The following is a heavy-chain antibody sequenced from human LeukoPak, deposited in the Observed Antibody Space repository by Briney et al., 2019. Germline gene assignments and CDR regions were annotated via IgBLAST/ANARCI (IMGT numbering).Heavy chain of an antibody. V-gene: IGHV3-21*04. J-gene: IGHJ4*02. D-gene: IGHD1-26*01. CDR3: ARDKVEGATIFDY. CDR1: GFTFSSYS. CDR2: ISSSSSYI. Sequence: PGGSLRLSCAASGFTFSSYSMNWVRQAPGKGLEWVSSISSSSSYIYYADSVKGRFTISRDNAKNSLYLQMNSLRAEDTAVYYCARDKVEGATIFDYWGQGTLVTVSS.